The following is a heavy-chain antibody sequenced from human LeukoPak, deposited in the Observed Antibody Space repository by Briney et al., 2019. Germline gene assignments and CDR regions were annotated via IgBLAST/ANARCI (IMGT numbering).Heavy chain of an antibody. CDR1: GGSISSYC. V-gene: IGHV4-59*01. D-gene: IGHD3-9*01. CDR2: IYYSGST. CDR3: ARLRYFDLYYFDY. Sequence: SETLSLTCTVSGGSISSYCWSWIRQPPGKGLEWIGYIYYSGSTNYNPSLKSRVTISVDTSKNQFSLKLSSATAADTAVYYCARLRYFDLYYFDYWGQGTLVTVSS. J-gene: IGHJ4*02.